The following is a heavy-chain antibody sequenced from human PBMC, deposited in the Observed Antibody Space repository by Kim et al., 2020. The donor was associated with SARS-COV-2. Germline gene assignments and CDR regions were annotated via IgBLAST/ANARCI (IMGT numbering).Heavy chain of an antibody. D-gene: IGHD3-16*01. J-gene: IGHJ4*02. V-gene: IGHV4-34*01. CDR3: ARGRLGRSWPFDY. CDR2: INHSGST. Sequence: SETLSLTCAVYGGSFSGYYWSWIRQPPGKGLEWIGEINHSGSTNYNPSLKSRVTISVDTSKNQFSLKLSSVTAADTAVYYCARGRLGRSWPFDYWGQGTLVTVSS. CDR1: GGSFSGYY.